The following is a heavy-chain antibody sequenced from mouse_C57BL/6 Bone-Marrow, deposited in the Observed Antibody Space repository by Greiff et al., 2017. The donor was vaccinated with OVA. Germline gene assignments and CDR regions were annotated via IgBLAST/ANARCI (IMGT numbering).Heavy chain of an antibody. CDR1: GYTFTDYY. D-gene: IGHD1-1*01. V-gene: IGHV1-19*01. CDR3: ATHYYGSSPAWFAY. Sequence: EVQLQQSGPVLVKPGASVKMSCKASGYTFTDYYMNWVKQSHGKSLEWIGVINPYNGGTSYNQKFKGKATLTVDKSSSTAYMELNSLTSEDSAVYYCATHYYGSSPAWFAYWGQGTLVTVSA. CDR2: INPYNGGT. J-gene: IGHJ3*01.